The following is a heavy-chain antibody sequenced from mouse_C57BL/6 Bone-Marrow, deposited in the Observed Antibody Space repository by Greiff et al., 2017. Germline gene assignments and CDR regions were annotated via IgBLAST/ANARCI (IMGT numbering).Heavy chain of an antibody. J-gene: IGHJ3*01. Sequence: VQLQESGAELVKPGASVKISCKASGYAFSSYWMHWVKQRPGKGLEWIGQIYPGDGDTNYNGKFKGKATLTADKSSSTAYMQLSSLASEDSSVYFCAREKDYEFAYWGQGTLVTVAA. CDR1: GYAFSSYW. CDR3: AREKDYEFAY. V-gene: IGHV1-80*01. D-gene: IGHD1-1*01. CDR2: IYPGDGDT.